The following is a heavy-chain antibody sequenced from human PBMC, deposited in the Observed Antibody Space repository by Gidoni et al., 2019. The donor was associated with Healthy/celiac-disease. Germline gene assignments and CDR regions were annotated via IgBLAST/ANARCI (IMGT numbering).Heavy chain of an antibody. D-gene: IGHD4-17*01. J-gene: IGHJ4*02. V-gene: IGHV3-21*01. CDR1: GFTFSSYS. CDR2: IRSSSSYI. Sequence: EVQLVESGGGLVKPGGSLRLSCASSGFTFSSYSMNWVRQAPGKGLVWVSSIRSSSSYIYYADSVKGRFTISRDNAKNSLYLQMNSLRAEDTAVYYCARDYYGDPKGYWGQGTLVTVSS. CDR3: ARDYYGDPKGY.